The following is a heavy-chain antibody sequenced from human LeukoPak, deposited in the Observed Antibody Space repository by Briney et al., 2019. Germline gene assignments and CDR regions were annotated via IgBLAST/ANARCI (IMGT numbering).Heavy chain of an antibody. V-gene: IGHV4-30-4*01. J-gene: IGHJ4*02. CDR3: ARGPTRGTVPAAVPYFDY. Sequence: SETLSLTCTVSGGSISSGDYYWSWIRLPPGEGLEWIGYIYYSGSTSYNPSLKSRVTISVDTSKNQFSLKLSSVTAADTAVYYCARGPTRGTVPAAVPYFDYWGQGTLVTISS. CDR2: IYYSGST. D-gene: IGHD2-2*02. CDR1: GGSISSGDYY.